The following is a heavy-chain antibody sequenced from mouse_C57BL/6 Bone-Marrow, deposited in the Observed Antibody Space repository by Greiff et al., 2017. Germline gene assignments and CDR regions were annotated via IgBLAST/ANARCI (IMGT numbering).Heavy chain of an antibody. J-gene: IGHJ4*01. CDR3: ARMLVYAMDY. CDR2: IDPSDSYT. V-gene: IGHV1-59*01. Sequence: QVQLQQPGAELVRPGTSVKLSCKASGYTFTSYWMHWVKQRPGQGLEWIGVIDPSDSYTNYNQKFKGKATLTVDTSTSTAYMQHSSLTSEDAAVYYCARMLVYAMDYWGQGTSVTVSA. D-gene: IGHD3-1*01. CDR1: GYTFTSYW.